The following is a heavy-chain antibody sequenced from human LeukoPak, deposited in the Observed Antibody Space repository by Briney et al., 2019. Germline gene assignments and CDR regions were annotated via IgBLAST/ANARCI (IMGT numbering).Heavy chain of an antibody. CDR3: AREVYCSSTSCYTGYFQH. CDR1: GFTFSSYW. CDR2: LKQDGSEK. J-gene: IGHJ1*01. D-gene: IGHD2-2*02. V-gene: IGHV3-7*01. Sequence: GGSLRLSCAASGFTFSSYWMSWVRQAPGKGLEWVANLKQDGSEKYYVDSVKGRFTISRDNAKNSLYLQMNSLRAEDTAVYYCAREVYCSSTSCYTGYFQHWGQGTLVTVSS.